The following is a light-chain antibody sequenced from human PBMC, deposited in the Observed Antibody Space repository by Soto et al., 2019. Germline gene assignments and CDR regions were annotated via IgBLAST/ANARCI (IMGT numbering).Light chain of an antibody. CDR2: DAS. J-gene: IGKJ1*01. CDR1: QSVSSY. Sequence: EIVLAQXPXXLXXXXXXXXTXXCRASQSVSSYLAWYQQKPGQAPRLLIYDASNRATGIPARFSGSGSGTDFTLTISSLEPEDFAVYYCQQRSNWPRTFGQGTKVDIK. V-gene: IGKV3-11*01. CDR3: QQRSNWPRT.